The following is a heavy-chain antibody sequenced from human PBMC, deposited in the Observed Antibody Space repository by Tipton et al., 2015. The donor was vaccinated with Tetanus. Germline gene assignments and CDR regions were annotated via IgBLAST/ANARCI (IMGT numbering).Heavy chain of an antibody. CDR1: GGTFSSYA. V-gene: IGHV1-69*01. CDR3: AKAKTPSITMIVVVIINYGMDV. J-gene: IGHJ6*02. D-gene: IGHD3-22*01. Sequence: QSGAEVKKPGSSVKVSCKASGGTFSSYAISWVRQAPGQGLEWMGGIIPIFGTANYAQKFQGRVTITADESTSTAYMELSSLRSEDTAVYYCAKAKTPSITMIVVVIINYGMDVWGQGTTVTVSS. CDR2: IIPIFGTA.